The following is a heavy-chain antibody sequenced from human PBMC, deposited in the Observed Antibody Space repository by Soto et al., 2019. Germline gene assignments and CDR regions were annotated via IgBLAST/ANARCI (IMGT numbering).Heavy chain of an antibody. D-gene: IGHD3-22*01. CDR3: ANYFDYDSRGAFDI. CDR1: GFTFSRYA. V-gene: IGHV3-23*01. Sequence: GEALKISCAASGFTFSRYAMSWVRQAPGKGLEWVSAISGSGGSTYYADSVKGRFTISRDNSKNTLYLQMNSLRAEDTAVYYCANYFDYDSRGAFDIWGQGTMVTVSS. J-gene: IGHJ3*02. CDR2: ISGSGGST.